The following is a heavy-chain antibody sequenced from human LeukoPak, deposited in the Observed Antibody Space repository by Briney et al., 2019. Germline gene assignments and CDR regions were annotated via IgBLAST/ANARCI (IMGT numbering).Heavy chain of an antibody. CDR2: IYHDGAT. V-gene: IGHV4-39*01. D-gene: IGHD1-26*01. Sequence: SETLSLTCSVSGGSLQSSDKPYWVWIRQPPGRPLEWVGSIYHDGATHQNPSLNSRVIVSMDTTKNQFSLRLRSVTAADTALYYCVRMGNRASGVGPWGQGTLVTVSS. J-gene: IGHJ5*02. CDR3: VRMGNRASGVGP. CDR1: GGSLQSSDKPY.